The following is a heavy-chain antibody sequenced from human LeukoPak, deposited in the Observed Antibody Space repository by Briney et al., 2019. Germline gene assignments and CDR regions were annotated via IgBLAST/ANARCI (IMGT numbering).Heavy chain of an antibody. CDR1: GFTFSSYE. J-gene: IGHJ4*02. CDR2: ISSSGSTI. CDR3: ARDRGGYEFFDY. V-gene: IGHV3-48*03. D-gene: IGHD5-12*01. Sequence: PGGSLRLSCAASGFTFSSYEMNWGRQAPGKGLEWVSYISSSGSTIYYADSVKGRFTISRDNAKNSLYLQMNSLRAEDTAVYYCARDRGGYEFFDYWGQGILVTVSS.